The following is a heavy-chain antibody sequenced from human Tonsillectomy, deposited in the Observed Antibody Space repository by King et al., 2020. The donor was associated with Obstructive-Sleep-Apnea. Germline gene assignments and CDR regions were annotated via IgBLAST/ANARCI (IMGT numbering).Heavy chain of an antibody. CDR1: GVTFSSYG. D-gene: IGHD3-3*01. CDR2: ISHDGSNK. Sequence: QLVQSGGGVVQPGRSLRLSCAASGVTFSSYGMDWVRQAPGKGLECVAIISHDGSNKYYADSVKGRFTISRDNSEKTLYLQMNSLRAEDTAVYYCAKQLEYYYGMDVWGQGTTVTVSS. J-gene: IGHJ6*02. CDR3: AKQLEYYYGMDV. V-gene: IGHV3-30*18.